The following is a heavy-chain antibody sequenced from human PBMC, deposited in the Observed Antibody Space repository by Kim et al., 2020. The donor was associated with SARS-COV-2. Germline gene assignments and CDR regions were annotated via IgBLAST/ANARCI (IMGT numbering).Heavy chain of an antibody. J-gene: IGHJ4*02. V-gene: IGHV4-34*01. Sequence: NPSLESRVTISVDTSKNQFSLKLSSVTAADTAVYYCARGPCYYDSSGYDNWGQGTLVTVSS. D-gene: IGHD3-22*01. CDR3: ARGPCYYDSSGYDN.